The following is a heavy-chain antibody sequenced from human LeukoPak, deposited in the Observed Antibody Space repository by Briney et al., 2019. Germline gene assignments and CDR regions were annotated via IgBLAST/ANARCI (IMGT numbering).Heavy chain of an antibody. V-gene: IGHV3-53*01. CDR1: GFTVSSNY. CDR3: ARGTINYYYYGMDV. CDR2: IYSGGST. D-gene: IGHD3-9*01. J-gene: IGHJ6*02. Sequence: PGGSLRLSCAASGFTVSSNYMSWVRQAPGKGLEWVSVIYSGGSTYYADSVKGRFTISRDNSKNTLYLQMNSLRAEDTAVYYCARGTINYYYYGMDVWGQGTTVTVSS.